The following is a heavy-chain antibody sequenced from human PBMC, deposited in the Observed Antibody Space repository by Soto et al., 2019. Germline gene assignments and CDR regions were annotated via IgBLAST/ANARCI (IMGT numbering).Heavy chain of an antibody. D-gene: IGHD2-15*01. Sequence: QVQLVESGGGVVQPGRSLRLSCAASGFTFSSYGMHWVRQAPGKGLEWGAVIWYDGINKYYADSVKGRFTISRGNSKNTLYLQMNILRAEDTAVYYCARYHLGYCSGGSCYSAYYYYYGMDVWGQGTTVTVSS. V-gene: IGHV3-33*01. CDR1: GFTFSSYG. CDR3: ARYHLGYCSGGSCYSAYYYYYGMDV. J-gene: IGHJ6*02. CDR2: IWYDGINK.